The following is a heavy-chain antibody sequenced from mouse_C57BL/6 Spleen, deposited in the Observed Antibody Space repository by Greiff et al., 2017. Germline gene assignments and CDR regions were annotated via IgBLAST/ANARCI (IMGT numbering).Heavy chain of an antibody. CDR2: IYPGSGST. Sequence: QVQLQQPGAELVKPGASVKMSCKASGYTFTSYWITWVKQRPGQGLEWIGDIYPGSGSTNYNEKFKGKSTLTVDKSSSTAYMQLSSLTSEDSAVYYCARRGTGTYFDYWGQGTTLTVSS. V-gene: IGHV1-55*01. J-gene: IGHJ2*01. CDR3: ARRGTGTYFDY. CDR1: GYTFTSYW. D-gene: IGHD4-1*01.